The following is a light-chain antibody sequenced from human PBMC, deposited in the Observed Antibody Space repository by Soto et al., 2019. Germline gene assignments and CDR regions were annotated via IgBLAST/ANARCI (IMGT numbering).Light chain of an antibody. J-gene: IGKJ5*01. V-gene: IGKV1-27*01. CDR3: QKYNSALIT. Sequence: DIQVTQSPSTLSASVGDRVTITCRVSQTISTWMAWYPQKPGKVPKLLIYAASTLQSGVPSRFSGSGSGTDFTLTISSLQPEDVATYYCQKYNSALITFGQGTRLEIK. CDR2: AAS. CDR1: QTISTW.